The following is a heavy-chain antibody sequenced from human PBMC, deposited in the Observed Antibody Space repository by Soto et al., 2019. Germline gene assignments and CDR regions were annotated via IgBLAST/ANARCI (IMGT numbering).Heavy chain of an antibody. Sequence: SETLSLTFTVSGDSVSSGFYYWNWMRQPPGKGLEWIGYIYFSGSTTYNPSLKSRLTISLNTSKNQFSLKLSSVTAADTAVYYCAIVVLGVDCRGGSCRKTPYYYYYGMDVWGQGTTVTVSS. CDR2: IYFSGST. CDR3: AIVVLGVDCRGGSCRKTPYYYYYGMDV. D-gene: IGHD2-15*01. J-gene: IGHJ6*02. CDR1: GDSVSSGFYY. V-gene: IGHV4-61*01.